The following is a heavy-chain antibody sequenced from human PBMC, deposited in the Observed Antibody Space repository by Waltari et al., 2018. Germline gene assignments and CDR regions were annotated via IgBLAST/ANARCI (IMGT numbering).Heavy chain of an antibody. D-gene: IGHD3-10*01. CDR3: ARASRITMVRGALYYYYMDV. J-gene: IGHJ6*03. CDR2: IIPILGTA. V-gene: IGHV1-69*12. Sequence: QVQLVQSGAEVKKPGSSVKVSCKASGGTFSRYAISWVRQAPGQGLEWMGGIIPILGTANYAQKFQGRVTITADESTSTAYMELSSLRSEDTAVYYCARASRITMVRGALYYYYMDVWGKGTTVTISS. CDR1: GGTFSRYA.